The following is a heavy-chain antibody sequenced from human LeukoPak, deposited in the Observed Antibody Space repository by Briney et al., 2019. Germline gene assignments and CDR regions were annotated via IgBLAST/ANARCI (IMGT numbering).Heavy chain of an antibody. D-gene: IGHD2-15*01. CDR1: GFTFSSYG. V-gene: IGHV3-48*04. J-gene: IGHJ4*02. CDR2: ISSSGSTI. Sequence: GGSLRLSCAASGFTFSSYGMSWVRQAPGKGLEWVSYISSSGSTIYYADSVKGRFTISRDNAKNSLYLQMNSLRAEDTAVYYCARDSSRFGKLLLNYWGQGTLVTVSS. CDR3: ARDSSRFGKLLLNY.